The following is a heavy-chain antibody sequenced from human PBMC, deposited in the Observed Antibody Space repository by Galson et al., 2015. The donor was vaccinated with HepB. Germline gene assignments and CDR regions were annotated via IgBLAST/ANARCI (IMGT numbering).Heavy chain of an antibody. Sequence: SLRLSCAASGFTFSSYSMNWVRQAPGKGLEWVSYISSGSSTIYYADSVKGRFTISRDNAKNSLYLQMNSLRAEDTAVYYCAREKGSRTYYDFWSFYYGMDVWGQGTTITVSS. V-gene: IGHV3-48*01. CDR2: ISSGSSTI. CDR3: AREKGSRTYYDFWSFYYGMDV. CDR1: GFTFSSYS. D-gene: IGHD3-3*01. J-gene: IGHJ6*02.